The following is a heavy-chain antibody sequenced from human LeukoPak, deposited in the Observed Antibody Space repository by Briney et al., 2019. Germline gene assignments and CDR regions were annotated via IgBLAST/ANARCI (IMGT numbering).Heavy chain of an antibody. D-gene: IGHD3/OR15-3a*01. CDR2: ISGSGGST. CDR1: GFTFSTYG. Sequence: PGGTLRLSCAASGFTFSTYGMSWVRQAPGKGLEWVSTISGSGGSTYYADSVKGRFTISKDNSKNMLYLQMNSLRAEDTAVYYCTKRTSDYWGQGTLVTVSS. V-gene: IGHV3-23*01. CDR3: TKRTSDY. J-gene: IGHJ4*02.